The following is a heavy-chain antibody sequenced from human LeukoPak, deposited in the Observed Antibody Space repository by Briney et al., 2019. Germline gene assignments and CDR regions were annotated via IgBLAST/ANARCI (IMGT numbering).Heavy chain of an antibody. D-gene: IGHD1-26*01. CDR2: IYSGGST. CDR1: GFTVSSNY. V-gene: IGHV3-66*02. CDR3: AREPRVGATLFNYYYGMDV. J-gene: IGHJ6*02. Sequence: GSLRLSCAASGFTVSSNYMSWVRQAPGKGLEWVSVIYSGGSTYYADSVKGRFTISRDNSKNTLYLQMNSLRAEDTAVYYCAREPRVGATLFNYYYGMDVWGQGTTVTVSS.